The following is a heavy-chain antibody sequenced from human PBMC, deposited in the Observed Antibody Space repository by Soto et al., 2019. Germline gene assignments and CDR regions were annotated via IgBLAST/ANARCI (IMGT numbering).Heavy chain of an antibody. CDR1: GFTFSSYG. CDR2: ISYDGSNK. J-gene: IGHJ4*02. D-gene: IGHD2-15*01. V-gene: IGHV3-30*18. CDR3: AKTLCGGSCYYDY. Sequence: SGGSLRLSCAASGFTFSSYGMHWVRQAPGKGLEWVAVISYDGSNKYYADSVKGRFTISRDNSKNTLYLQMNSLRAEDTAVYYCAKTLCGGSCYYDYWGQGTLVTAPQ.